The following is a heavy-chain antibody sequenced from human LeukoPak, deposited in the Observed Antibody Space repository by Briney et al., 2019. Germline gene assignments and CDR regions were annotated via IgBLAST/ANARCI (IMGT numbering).Heavy chain of an antibody. CDR2: INQNGSEK. Sequence: GGSLRLSCAASGFTFSSYWMSWVRQAPGKGLEWVAYINQNGSEKNYVESLKGRFTISRDNAKNSLYLQMNSLRSEDTAVYYCAREKALRFLEWPDYGMDVWGQGTTVTVSS. J-gene: IGHJ6*02. CDR3: AREKALRFLEWPDYGMDV. D-gene: IGHD3-3*01. CDR1: GFTFSSYW. V-gene: IGHV3-7*01.